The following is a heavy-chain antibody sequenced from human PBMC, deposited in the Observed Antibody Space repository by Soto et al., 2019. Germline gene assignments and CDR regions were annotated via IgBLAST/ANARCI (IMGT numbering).Heavy chain of an antibody. CDR3: AREQLVLYYYYMDV. Sequence: EASVKVSCKASGCTFSSYTISWVRQAPGQGLEWMGRIIPILGIANYAQKFQGRVTITADKSTSTAYMELSSLRSEDTAVYYCAREQLVLYYYYMDVWGKGTTVTVSS. CDR1: GCTFSSYT. CDR2: IIPILGIA. D-gene: IGHD6-6*01. V-gene: IGHV1-69*04. J-gene: IGHJ6*03.